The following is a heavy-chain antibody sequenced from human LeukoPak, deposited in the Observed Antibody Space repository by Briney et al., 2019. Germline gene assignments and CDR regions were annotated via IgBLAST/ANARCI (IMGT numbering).Heavy chain of an antibody. Sequence: PSETLSLTCAVYGGSFSGYYWSWIRQPPGKGLEWIGEINHSGSTDYNPSLKSRVAISVDTSKNQFSLKLSSVTAADTAVYYCARVRGAVTRVDYWGQGTLVTVSS. D-gene: IGHD4-17*01. V-gene: IGHV4-34*01. CDR3: ARVRGAVTRVDY. J-gene: IGHJ4*02. CDR2: INHSGST. CDR1: GGSFSGYY.